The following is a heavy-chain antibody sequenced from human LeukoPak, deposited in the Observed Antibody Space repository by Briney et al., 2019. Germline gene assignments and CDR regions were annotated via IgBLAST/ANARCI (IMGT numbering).Heavy chain of an antibody. J-gene: IGHJ6*02. Sequence: PSETLSLTCTVSGGSISSYYWSWIRQPPGKGLEWIGYIYYSGSTNYNPSLKSRVTISVDTSKNQFSLKLSSVTAADTAVYYCARSMGSTSWPEPFSYYYYYGMDVWGQGTTVTVSS. CDR3: ARSMGSTSWPEPFSYYYYYGMDV. CDR1: GGSISSYY. D-gene: IGHD2-2*01. CDR2: IYYSGST. V-gene: IGHV4-59*01.